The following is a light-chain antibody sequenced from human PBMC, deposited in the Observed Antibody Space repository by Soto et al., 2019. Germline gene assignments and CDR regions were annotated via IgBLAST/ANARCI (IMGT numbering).Light chain of an antibody. CDR1: QSISSW. V-gene: IGKV1-5*03. CDR2: KAS. J-gene: IGKJ2*01. Sequence: DIHMTQSPSTLSASVGDRVTITCRASQSISSWLAWYQQKPGKAPKILVNKASTLENGVPSRFSGSVSGTEFTLTISSMQPDDFATYYCQQYNVYYTFGQGTKLEIK. CDR3: QQYNVYYT.